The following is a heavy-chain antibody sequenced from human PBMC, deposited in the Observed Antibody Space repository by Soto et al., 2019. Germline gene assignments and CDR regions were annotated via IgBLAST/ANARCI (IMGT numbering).Heavy chain of an antibody. J-gene: IGHJ3*02. V-gene: IGHV1-69*01. D-gene: IGHD3-16*01. CDR1: GGTFDSFA. Sequence: QVQLVQSGSEVKKRGSSVKVSCKASGGTFDSFALTWVRQAPGQGLEWMGGIIPIFGTPYYAQKFQGRLTITADESTGTAYMELSSLRSEDTAVYYCARFDVCSPGGDDPFNIWGQGTSVIVSS. CDR3: ARFDVCSPGGDDPFNI. CDR2: IIPIFGTP.